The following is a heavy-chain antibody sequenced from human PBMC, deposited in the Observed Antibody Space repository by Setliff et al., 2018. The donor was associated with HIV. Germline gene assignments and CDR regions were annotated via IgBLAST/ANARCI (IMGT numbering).Heavy chain of an antibody. J-gene: IGHJ4*02. CDR3: ARKVGGDFDY. D-gene: IGHD2-2*01. CDR2: IYYSGST. CDR1: GGSISSYY. Sequence: SETLSLTCTVSGGSISSYYWSWIRQPPGKGLEWIGYIYYSGSTNYNPPLKSRVTISVDTSKNQFSLKLSSVTAADTAVYYCARKVGGDFDYWGQGTLVTVSS. V-gene: IGHV4-59*01.